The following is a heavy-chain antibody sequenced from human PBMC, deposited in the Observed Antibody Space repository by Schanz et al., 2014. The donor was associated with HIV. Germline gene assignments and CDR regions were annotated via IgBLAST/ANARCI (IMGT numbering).Heavy chain of an antibody. CDR1: GFTFSGFA. D-gene: IGHD1-26*01. Sequence: EVQLVESGGGLVQPGGLLRLSCAASGFTFSGFAMSWVRQTPGRGLEWVSTVIGSGVRTIYADSVKGRFTISRDNSKNTLSLHMNSLRVEDTAVYYCAKAKGSYSATTFYFDFWGQGTLVTVSS. CDR3: AKAKGSYSATTFYFDF. J-gene: IGHJ4*02. CDR2: VIGSGVRT. V-gene: IGHV3-23*04.